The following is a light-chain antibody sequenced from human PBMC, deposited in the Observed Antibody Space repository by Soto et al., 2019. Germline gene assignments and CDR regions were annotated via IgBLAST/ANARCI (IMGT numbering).Light chain of an antibody. CDR2: GAS. CDR1: QSVSSSY. CDR3: QQYGSSLIT. V-gene: IGKV3-20*01. J-gene: IGKJ5*01. Sequence: DIVLTQSTGTLSLSPWKRATLSCRASQSVSSSYLAWYQQKPGQAPRLLIYGASSRATGIPDRFSGSGSGTDFTLTISRLETEDFAVYDCQQYGSSLITFGQGTRLEIK.